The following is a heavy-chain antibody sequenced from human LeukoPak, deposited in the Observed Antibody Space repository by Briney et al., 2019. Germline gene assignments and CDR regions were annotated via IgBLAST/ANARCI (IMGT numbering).Heavy chain of an antibody. V-gene: IGHV4-30-4*08. J-gene: IGHJ4*02. CDR1: GGSISSGDYY. CDR3: ARVSQDIVVVPAAIGDYYFDY. Sequence: SETLSLTCTVSGGSISSGDYYWSWIRQPPGKGLEWIGYIYYSGSTYYNPSLKSRVTISVDTSKNQFSLKLSSVTAADTAVYYCARVSQDIVVVPAAIGDYYFDYWGQGTLVTVSS. CDR2: IYYSGST. D-gene: IGHD2-2*02.